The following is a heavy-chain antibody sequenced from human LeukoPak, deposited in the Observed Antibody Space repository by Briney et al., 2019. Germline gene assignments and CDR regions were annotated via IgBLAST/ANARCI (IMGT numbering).Heavy chain of an antibody. CDR3: ARVLGGDTAMANFDY. D-gene: IGHD5-18*01. CDR1: GGSISSYY. V-gene: IGHV4-59*01. CDR2: IYYSGST. Sequence: SETLSLTCTVSGGSISSYYWSWIRQPPGKGLEWIGYIYYSGSTNYNPSLKSRVTISVDTSKNQFSLKLSSVTAADTAVYYCARVLGGDTAMANFDYWGQGTLVTVSS. J-gene: IGHJ4*02.